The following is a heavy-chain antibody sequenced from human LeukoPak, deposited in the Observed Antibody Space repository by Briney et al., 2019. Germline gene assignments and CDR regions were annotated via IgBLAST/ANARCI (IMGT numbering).Heavy chain of an antibody. CDR3: ARPYCSGGSCRGGMDV. J-gene: IGHJ6*04. Sequence: GGSLRLSCAASGFAFSSYAMHWVRQAPGKGLERVAVISYDGSNKYYADSVKGRFTISRDNSKNTLYLQMNSLRAEDTAVYYCARPYCSGGSCRGGMDVWGKGTTVTVSS. D-gene: IGHD2-15*01. V-gene: IGHV3-30*04. CDR1: GFAFSSYA. CDR2: ISYDGSNK.